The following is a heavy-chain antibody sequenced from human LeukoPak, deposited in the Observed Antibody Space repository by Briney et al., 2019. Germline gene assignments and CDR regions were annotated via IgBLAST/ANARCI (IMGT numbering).Heavy chain of an antibody. J-gene: IGHJ4*02. D-gene: IGHD6-13*01. CDR3: ARAKYSSNYYIWQTFDY. CDR1: GGSISSSSYY. V-gene: IGHV4-39*07. CDR2: IYYSGST. Sequence: PSETLSLTCTVSGGSISSSSYYWGWIRQPPGKGLEWIGSIYYSGSTYYNPSLKSRVTISVDTSKNQFSLKLSSVTAADTAVYYCARAKYSSNYYIWQTFDYWGQGTLVTVSS.